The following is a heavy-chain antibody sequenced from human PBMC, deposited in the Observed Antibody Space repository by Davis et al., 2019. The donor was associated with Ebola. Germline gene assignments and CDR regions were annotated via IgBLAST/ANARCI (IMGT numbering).Heavy chain of an antibody. CDR2: ISGSGGST. Sequence: GESLKISCAASGFTFSSYAMSWVRQTPGKGLEWVSAISGSGGSTYYADSVKGRFTISRDNSKNTLYLQMNSLRAEDTAVYYCAKDTLELIWFGEAWGQGTLVTVSS. V-gene: IGHV3-23*01. J-gene: IGHJ5*02. CDR1: GFTFSSYA. CDR3: AKDTLELIWFGEA. D-gene: IGHD3-10*01.